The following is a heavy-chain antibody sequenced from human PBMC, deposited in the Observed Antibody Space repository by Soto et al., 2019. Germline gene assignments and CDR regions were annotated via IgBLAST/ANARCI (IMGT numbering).Heavy chain of an antibody. Sequence: PGGSLRLSCAASGFTFSGSAMHWVRQASGKGLEWVGRIRSKANSYATAYAASVKGRFTISRDDSKNTAYLQMNSLKTEDTAVYYCTRRLIRYGSGSYYSHDAFDIWGQGTMVTVSS. V-gene: IGHV3-73*01. J-gene: IGHJ3*02. CDR2: IRSKANSYAT. CDR1: GFTFSGSA. D-gene: IGHD3-10*01. CDR3: TRRLIRYGSGSYYSHDAFDI.